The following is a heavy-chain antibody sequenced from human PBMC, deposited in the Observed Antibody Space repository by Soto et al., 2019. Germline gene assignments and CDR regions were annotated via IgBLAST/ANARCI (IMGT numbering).Heavy chain of an antibody. J-gene: IGHJ4*02. CDR1: GFTFSNYW. D-gene: IGHD5-12*01. CDR2: IKQDGSEK. Sequence: VGSLRVSCAASGFTFSNYWMTWVRQAPGKGLEWVANIKQDGSEKYYVDSVKGRFTISRDNAKNSLYLQMNSLRAEDTAVHYCATRGLYWGQGTLVTVSS. CDR3: ATRGLY. V-gene: IGHV3-7*03.